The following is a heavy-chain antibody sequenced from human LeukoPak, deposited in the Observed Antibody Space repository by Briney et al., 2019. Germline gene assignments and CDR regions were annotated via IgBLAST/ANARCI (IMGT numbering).Heavy chain of an antibody. Sequence: SETLSLTCAVYGGCFSGYYCSWIRQPPGKGLEWIGEINHSGSTNYNPSLKSRVTISVDTSNNQFSLKLTSVTASDTAVYYCANTPEYGGVLSLDDWGQGALVTVSS. CDR2: INHSGST. CDR3: ANTPEYGGVLSLDD. D-gene: IGHD4-23*01. CDR1: GGCFSGYY. V-gene: IGHV4-34*01. J-gene: IGHJ4*02.